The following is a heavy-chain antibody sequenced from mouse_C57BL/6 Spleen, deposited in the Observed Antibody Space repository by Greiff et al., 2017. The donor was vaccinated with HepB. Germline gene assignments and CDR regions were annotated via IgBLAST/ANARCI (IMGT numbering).Heavy chain of an antibody. Sequence: VQLQQSGAELVKPGASVKMSCKASGYTFTSYWITWVKQRPGQGLEWIGDIYPGSGSTNYTEKLKSKATLTVDTSSSTAYMQLSSLTSEDSAVYYFALYSNYDAMDYWGQGTSVTVSS. D-gene: IGHD2-5*01. J-gene: IGHJ4*01. V-gene: IGHV1-55*01. CDR1: GYTFTSYW. CDR3: ALYSNYDAMDY. CDR2: IYPGSGST.